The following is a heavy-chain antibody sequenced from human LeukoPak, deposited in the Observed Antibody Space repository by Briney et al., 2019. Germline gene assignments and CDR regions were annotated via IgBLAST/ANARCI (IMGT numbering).Heavy chain of an antibody. Sequence: GGSLRLSCAASGFSFDDYAMSWVRLGPGKGLEWVSHVNWNGGTTAYADSVKGRFTISRDNAKNSLYLQMNSLRAEDTALYYCAREWAVATPAFDLWGQGTMVTVSS. CDR1: GFSFDDYA. CDR3: AREWAVATPAFDL. D-gene: IGHD5-12*01. J-gene: IGHJ3*01. V-gene: IGHV3-20*04. CDR2: VNWNGGTT.